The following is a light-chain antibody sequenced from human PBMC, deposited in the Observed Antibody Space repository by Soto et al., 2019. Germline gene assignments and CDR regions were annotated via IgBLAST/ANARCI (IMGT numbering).Light chain of an antibody. CDR3: LLSYNGPYV. Sequence: QAVVTQEPSLTVSPGGTVTLTCGSSTXAVTNGHYPYWFQQEPGQAPRTLIYDTTNRHSWTPARFSGSLLGGKAALTLSGAQPEDEAEYYCLLSYNGPYVFGTGTKFTVL. CDR2: DTT. J-gene: IGLJ1*01. V-gene: IGLV7-46*01. CDR1: TXAVTNGHY.